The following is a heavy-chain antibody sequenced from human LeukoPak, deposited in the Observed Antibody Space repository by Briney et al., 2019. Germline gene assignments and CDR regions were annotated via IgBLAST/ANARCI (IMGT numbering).Heavy chain of an antibody. CDR3: AKDINIGYCSSTSCGRGSHYYYYGMDV. CDR2: ISYDGSNK. Sequence: GGSLRLSCAASGFTFSSYGMHWVRQAPGKGLEWVAVISYDGSNKYYADSVKGRFTISRDNSKNTLYLQMNSLRAEDTAVYYCAKDINIGYCSSTSCGRGSHYYYYGMDVWGQGTTVTVSS. CDR1: GFTFSSYG. V-gene: IGHV3-30*18. D-gene: IGHD2-2*01. J-gene: IGHJ6*02.